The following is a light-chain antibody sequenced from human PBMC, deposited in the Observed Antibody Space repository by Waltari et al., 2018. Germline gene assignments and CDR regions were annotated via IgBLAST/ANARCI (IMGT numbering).Light chain of an antibody. CDR2: WAS. CDR1: QSILYSSNNKNY. Sequence: DIVMTQSPDYLAVSLGERATINCKSSQSILYSSNNKNYLAWYQQKPGQAPKLLIYWASTREAGVPDRFSGSGSGTDFTLTISSLQAEDVAVYHCQQYYSSPPTFGQGTKWEIK. CDR3: QQYYSSPPT. V-gene: IGKV4-1*01. J-gene: IGKJ2*01.